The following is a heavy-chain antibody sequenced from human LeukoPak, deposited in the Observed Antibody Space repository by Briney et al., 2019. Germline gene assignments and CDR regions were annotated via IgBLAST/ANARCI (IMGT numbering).Heavy chain of an antibody. CDR3: ARAVYGYFDF. D-gene: IGHD5-18*01. CDR2: IKEDGSEK. V-gene: IGHV3-7*04. Sequence: GGSLRLSCAASGFSFSSHWMSWVRQAPGKGLEWVANIKEDGSEKYYVDSVRGRFTISRDNAKNSQYLQMSSLRAEDTAVYYCARAVYGYFDFWGQGILLTVSS. J-gene: IGHJ4*02. CDR1: GFSFSSHW.